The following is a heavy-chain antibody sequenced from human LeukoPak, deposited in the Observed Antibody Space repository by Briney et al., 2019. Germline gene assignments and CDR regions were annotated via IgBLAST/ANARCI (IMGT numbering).Heavy chain of an antibody. CDR2: ISSSSGYI. Sequence: GGSLRLSCAASGFTFSSYSMNWVRQAPGKGLEWVSSISSSSGYIYYADSVKGRFTISRDNAKNSLYLQMNSLRDEDTAIYYCARETTVIKKIDYWGQGTLVTVSS. J-gene: IGHJ4*02. CDR1: GFTFSSYS. CDR3: ARETTVIKKIDY. D-gene: IGHD4-17*01. V-gene: IGHV3-21*01.